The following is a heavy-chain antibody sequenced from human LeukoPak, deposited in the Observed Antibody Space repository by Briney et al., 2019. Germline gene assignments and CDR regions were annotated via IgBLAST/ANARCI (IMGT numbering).Heavy chain of an antibody. CDR3: AKSHYYDSSGYPDY. Sequence: PGGSLRLSCAASGFTFSSYVMSWVRQAPGKGLEWVSAISGSGGSTYYADSVKGRFTISRDNSKNTLYLQMNSLRAEDTAVYYCAKSHYYDSSGYPDYWGQGTLVTVSS. V-gene: IGHV3-23*01. J-gene: IGHJ4*02. CDR1: GFTFSSYV. D-gene: IGHD3-22*01. CDR2: ISGSGGST.